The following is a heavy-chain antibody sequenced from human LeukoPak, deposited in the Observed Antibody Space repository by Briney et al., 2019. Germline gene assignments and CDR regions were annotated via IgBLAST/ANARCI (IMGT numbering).Heavy chain of an antibody. D-gene: IGHD2-15*01. CDR3: ARGYCSGGSCFPGDY. CDR2: IYSGGST. CDR1: GFSVSSNY. V-gene: IGHV3-53*01. J-gene: IGHJ4*02. Sequence: GGSVRLSCAASGFSVSSNYMSWVRQAPGKGLEWVSVIYSGGSTYYADSVKGRFTISRDNSKNTLYLQMNSLRAEDTAVYYCARGYCSGGSCFPGDYWGQGTLVTVSS.